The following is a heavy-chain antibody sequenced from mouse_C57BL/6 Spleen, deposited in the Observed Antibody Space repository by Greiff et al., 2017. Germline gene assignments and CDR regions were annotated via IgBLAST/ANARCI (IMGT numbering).Heavy chain of an antibody. D-gene: IGHD1-1*01. CDR2: INPGSGGT. V-gene: IGHV1-54*01. Sequence: QVQLQQSGAELVRPGTSVKVSCKASGYAFPTYLIEWVKQRPGQGLEWIGVINPGSGGTNYNEKFKGKATLTADKSSSTAYMQLSSLTSEDAAVYFCARGDYGSRYADWGQGTLVTVSA. J-gene: IGHJ3*01. CDR1: GYAFPTYL. CDR3: ARGDYGSRYAD.